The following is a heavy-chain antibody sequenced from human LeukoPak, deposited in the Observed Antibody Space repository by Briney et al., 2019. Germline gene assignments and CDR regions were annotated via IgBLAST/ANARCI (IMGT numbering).Heavy chain of an antibody. CDR1: GGTFSSYA. V-gene: IGHV1-69*05. CDR3: ARDHPITLFGVVISSWSAP. J-gene: IGHJ5*02. Sequence: SVKVSCKASGGTFSSYAISWVRQAPGQGLEWMGRIIPIFGTANYAQKFQGRVTITTDESTSTAYMELSSLTSAETAVYYCARDHPITLFGVVISSWSAPWGQGTLVTASS. D-gene: IGHD3-3*01. CDR2: IIPIFGTA.